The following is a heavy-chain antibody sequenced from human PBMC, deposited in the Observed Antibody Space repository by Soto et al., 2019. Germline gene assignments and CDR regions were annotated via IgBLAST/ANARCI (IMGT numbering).Heavy chain of an antibody. D-gene: IGHD2-21*01. V-gene: IGHV1-69*02. J-gene: IGHJ5*02. CDR2: IIPILGIA. Sequence: QVQLVQSGAEVKKPGSSVKVSCKASGGTFSSYTISWVRQAPGQGLEWMGRIIPILGIANYAQKFQGRVTITADNSTTTAYMELSSLRSEDTAVYYCARGDKAVWSFDPWGQGTLVTVSS. CDR3: ARGDKAVWSFDP. CDR1: GGTFSSYT.